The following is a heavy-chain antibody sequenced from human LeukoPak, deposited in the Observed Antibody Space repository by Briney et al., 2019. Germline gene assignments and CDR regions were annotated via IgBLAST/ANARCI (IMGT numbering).Heavy chain of an antibody. Sequence: SVKVSCKASGGTFSSYAVSWVRQAPGQGLEWMGGIIPIFGTANYAQKFQGRVTITADESTSTAYMELSSLRSEDTAVYYCARDGLDDFWSGFYWGQGTLVTVSS. CDR2: IIPIFGTA. V-gene: IGHV1-69*13. CDR3: ARDGLDDFWSGFY. D-gene: IGHD3-3*01. CDR1: GGTFSSYA. J-gene: IGHJ4*02.